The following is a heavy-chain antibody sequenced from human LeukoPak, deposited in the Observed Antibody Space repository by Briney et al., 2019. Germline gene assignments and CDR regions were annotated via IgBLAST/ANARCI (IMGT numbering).Heavy chain of an antibody. J-gene: IGHJ4*02. CDR2: ISSSGTTI. V-gene: IGHV3-11*01. D-gene: IGHD1-26*01. Sequence: LSLTCTVSGGSISSGGYYWSWIRQAPGKGLEWVSYISSSGTTISYTDSVKGRFTISRDNAKNSLYLQMNSLRAEDTAVYYCARDYRSTFDYWGQGTLVTVSS. CDR3: ARDYRSTFDY. CDR1: GGSISSGGYY.